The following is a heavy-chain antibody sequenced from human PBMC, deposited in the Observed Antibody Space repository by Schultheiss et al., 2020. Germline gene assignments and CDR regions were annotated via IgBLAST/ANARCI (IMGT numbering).Heavy chain of an antibody. J-gene: IGHJ5*02. CDR3: VKAFRSPQQLVVSNWFDP. CDR1: GFTFSSYW. V-gene: IGHV3-74*01. D-gene: IGHD6-13*01. Sequence: GGSLRLSCAASGFTFSSYWMHWVRQAPGKGLVWVSRINSDGSSTSYADSVKGRFTISRDNSKNTLYLQMSSLRAEDTAVYYCVKAFRSPQQLVVSNWFDPWGQGTLVTVSS. CDR2: INSDGSST.